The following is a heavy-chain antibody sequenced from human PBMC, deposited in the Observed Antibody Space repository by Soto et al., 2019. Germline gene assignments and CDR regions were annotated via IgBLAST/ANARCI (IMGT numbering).Heavy chain of an antibody. D-gene: IGHD3-16*01. J-gene: IGHJ4*02. CDR2: ISTFNGNI. V-gene: IGHV1-18*01. CDR1: GYTFTNHG. Sequence: QVQLVQSGTEVKTPGASVKVSCKASGYTFTNHGFTWVRQAPGAGLEWMGWISTFNGNINYAQKYRGRVTMTTDTSTDTAYMELMSLRSDDTVVYFSARINYGYFDYWGQGTLVIVS. CDR3: ARINYGYFDY.